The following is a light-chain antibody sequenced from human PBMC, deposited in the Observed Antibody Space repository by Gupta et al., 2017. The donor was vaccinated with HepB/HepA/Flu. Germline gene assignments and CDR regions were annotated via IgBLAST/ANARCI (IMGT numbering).Light chain of an antibody. V-gene: IGKV1-33*01. CDR3: LQYDNLPYT. Sequence: DIDLTQSPSSLSQSIGDRVSITCQSSQDIRKFLNWFQHTPGRAPQLLLYGVSNLQEGVPSRFSGSGSGTHFTLTIDSLQPEDIGTYYCLQYDNLPYTFGQGTVLEI. CDR1: QDIRKF. CDR2: GVS. J-gene: IGKJ2*01.